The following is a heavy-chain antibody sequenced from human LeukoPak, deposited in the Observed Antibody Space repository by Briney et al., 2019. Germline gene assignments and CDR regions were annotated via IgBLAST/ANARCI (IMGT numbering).Heavy chain of an antibody. CDR2: ISGTGAMT. D-gene: IGHD6-19*01. V-gene: IGHV3-23*01. CDR3: AKGRYSSGWFIDY. J-gene: IGHJ4*02. Sequence: GGSLRLSCAASGFTFTSYAMSWVRQAPGKGLEWVSVISGTGAMTYYADSVKGRFTISRDNSKNTLYLQMNSLRAEDTAVYYCAKGRYSSGWFIDYWGQGTLVIVSS. CDR1: GFTFTSYA.